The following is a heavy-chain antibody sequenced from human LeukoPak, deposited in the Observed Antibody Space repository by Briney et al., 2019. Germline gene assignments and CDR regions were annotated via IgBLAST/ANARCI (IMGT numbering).Heavy chain of an antibody. V-gene: IGHV5-10-1*01. D-gene: IGHD3-10*01. J-gene: IGHJ5*02. CDR2: IDPSDSYT. CDR1: GYSFTSYW. Sequence: GESLKISCKGSGYSFTSYWISWVRQMPGKGLEWMGRIDPSDSYTNYSPSFQGHVTISADKSISTAYLQWSSLKASDTAVYYCARHRSGSGSYYEDGDWFDPWGQGTLVTVSS. CDR3: ARHRSGSGSYYEDGDWFDP.